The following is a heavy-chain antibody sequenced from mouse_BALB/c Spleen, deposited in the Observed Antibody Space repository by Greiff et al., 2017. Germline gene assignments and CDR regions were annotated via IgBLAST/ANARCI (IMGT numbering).Heavy chain of an antibody. CDR3: AREYGSSYDYAMDY. Sequence: EVHLVESGGGLVQPGGSLRLSCATSGFTFTDYYMSWVRQPPGKALEWLGFIRNKANGYTTEYSASVKGRFTISRDNSQSILYLQMNTLRAEDSATYYCAREYGSSYDYAMDYWGQGTSVTVSS. CDR1: GFTFTDYY. D-gene: IGHD1-1*01. V-gene: IGHV7-3*02. CDR2: IRNKANGYTT. J-gene: IGHJ4*01.